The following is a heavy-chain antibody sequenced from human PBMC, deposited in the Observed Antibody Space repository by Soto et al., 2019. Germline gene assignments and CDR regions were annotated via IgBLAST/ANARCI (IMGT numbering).Heavy chain of an antibody. CDR3: ARAPAGQLDLSYYYYYMDV. J-gene: IGHJ6*03. CDR2: ISSSSSYI. D-gene: IGHD6-13*01. V-gene: IGHV3-21*01. Sequence: EVQLVESGGGLVKPGGSLRLSCAASGFTFSSYSMNWVRQAPGKGLEWVSSISSSSSYIYYADSVKGRFTISRDNAKNSLYLQMNSLRAEDTAVYYGARAPAGQLDLSYYYYYMDVWGKGTTVTVSS. CDR1: GFTFSSYS.